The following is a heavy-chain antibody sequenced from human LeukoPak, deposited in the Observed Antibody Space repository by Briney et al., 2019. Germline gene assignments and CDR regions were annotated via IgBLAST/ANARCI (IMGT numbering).Heavy chain of an antibody. D-gene: IGHD2-2*01. V-gene: IGHV3-21*01. CDR2: ISNSGTYI. CDR3: ARRYCSSTNCYAFDS. CDR1: GFTFSSYS. Sequence: GGSLRLSCAASGFTFSSYSMNWIRQAPGKGLEWVSSISNSGTYIYYADSVKGRFTISRDNAKNSVYLQMNNLRAEDTAVYYCARRYCSSTNCYAFDSWGQGTLVTVSS. J-gene: IGHJ4*02.